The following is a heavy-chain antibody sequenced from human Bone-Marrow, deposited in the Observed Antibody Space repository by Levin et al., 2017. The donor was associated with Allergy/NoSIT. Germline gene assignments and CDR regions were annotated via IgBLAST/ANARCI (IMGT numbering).Heavy chain of an antibody. Sequence: PGESLKISCAASGFSFSDYEMNWVRQAPGKGLEWISYISSSGSTKYYADSVKGRFTISTKNSLYLQMNSLRADDTAIYYCARDKRSDGVTPDWYFDLWGRGTLVTVSS. V-gene: IGHV3-48*03. D-gene: IGHD2-21*02. CDR3: ARDKRSDGVTPDWYFDL. CDR1: GFSFSDYE. J-gene: IGHJ2*01. CDR2: ISSSGSTK.